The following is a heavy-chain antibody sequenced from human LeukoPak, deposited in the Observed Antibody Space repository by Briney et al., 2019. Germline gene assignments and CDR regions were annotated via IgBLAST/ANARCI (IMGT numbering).Heavy chain of an antibody. CDR2: INHSGST. CDR1: GGSFSGYF. Sequence: PSETLSLTCAVYGGSFSGYFWSWIRQPPGKGLEWIGEINHSGSTNYNPSLKSRVTISVDTSKNQFSLKLSSVTAADTAVYYCARGTVGAASTYYYYYMDVWGKGTTVTVSS. V-gene: IGHV4-34*01. D-gene: IGHD2-15*01. J-gene: IGHJ6*03. CDR3: ARGTVGAASTYYYYYMDV.